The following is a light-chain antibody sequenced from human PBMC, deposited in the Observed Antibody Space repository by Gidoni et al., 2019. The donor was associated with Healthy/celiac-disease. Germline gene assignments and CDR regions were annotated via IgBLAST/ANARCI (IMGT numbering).Light chain of an antibody. V-gene: IGLV3-1*01. CDR1: KLGDKY. CDR2: QDS. J-gene: IGLJ1*01. Sequence: SYELTQPPPVSVPPGQTASITCYGDKLGDKYACWYQQKPGQSPVLVIYQDSKRPSGIPERFSGSNSGNSATLTISGTQAMDEADYYCQAWDSSTLYVFGTGTKVTV. CDR3: QAWDSSTLYV.